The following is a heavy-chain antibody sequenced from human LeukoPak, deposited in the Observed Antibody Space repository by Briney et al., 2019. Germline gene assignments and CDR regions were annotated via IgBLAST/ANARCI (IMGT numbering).Heavy chain of an antibody. D-gene: IGHD3-9*01. J-gene: IGHJ4*02. V-gene: IGHV4-59*01. CDR1: GGSISSYY. CDR3: ARSHDWLLNYYFDY. CDR2: IYYSGST. Sequence: SETLSLTCTVSGGSISSYYWSWIRQPPGKGLEWIGYIYYSGSTNYNPSLKSRVTISVDTSKNQFSLKLSSVTAADTAVYYCARSHDWLLNYYFDYWGQGTLVTVSS.